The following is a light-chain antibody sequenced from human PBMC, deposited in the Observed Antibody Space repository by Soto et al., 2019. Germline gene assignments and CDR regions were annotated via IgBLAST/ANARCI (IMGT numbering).Light chain of an antibody. CDR1: QTISSW. Sequence: DIQMTQSPSTLSGSVGDRVTITCRASQTISSWLAWYQQKPGKAPKLLIYKASTLKSGVPSRFSGSVSGTEFTLTISSLQPDDFATYYCQHYNSYPWTFGQGTKVDIK. J-gene: IGKJ1*01. CDR2: KAS. CDR3: QHYNSYPWT. V-gene: IGKV1-5*03.